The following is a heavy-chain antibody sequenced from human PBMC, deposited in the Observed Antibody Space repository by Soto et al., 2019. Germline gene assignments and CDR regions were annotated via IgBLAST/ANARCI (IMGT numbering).Heavy chain of an antibody. CDR3: ARVKPGAGSGPGTLIEFEYFFDR. D-gene: IGHD3-9*01. CDR1: GFSLSTSGMS. CDR2: IYLDDDK. J-gene: IGHJ4*02. V-gene: IGHV2-70*13. Sequence: PTLVNPTETLTLTCTFSGFSLSTSGMSVSWVRQPPGKALEWLALIYLDDDKYYTPSLKTRLTISKDTSKNQVVLTMTNMDPVDTATYYCARVKPGAGSGPGTLIEFEYFFDRWGEGALVTVSS.